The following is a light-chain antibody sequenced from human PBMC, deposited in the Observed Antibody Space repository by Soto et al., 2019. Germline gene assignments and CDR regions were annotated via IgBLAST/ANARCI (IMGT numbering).Light chain of an antibody. CDR3: QQYNSYSPT. J-gene: IGKJ1*01. V-gene: IGKV1-5*01. CDR2: DAS. CDR1: QSISSW. Sequence: DIQMTQSPSPLSSSVGARVTIACRPSQSISSWLAGFQQKPGKAPKLLIYDASSLESGVPSRLSGSGSGTEFTLTISRLQPDDFATYYCQQYNSYSPTFGQGTKVEIK.